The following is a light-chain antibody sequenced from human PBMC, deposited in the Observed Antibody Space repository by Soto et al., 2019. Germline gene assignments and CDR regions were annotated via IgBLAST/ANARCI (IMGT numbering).Light chain of an antibody. Sequence: QSVLTQPPSAPGTPGQRVTISCSGSSSNIGSNTVNWYQQLPGTAPKLLIYSNNQQPSGVPDRFSGSKSGTSASLAISGLQSEDEADYYCAAWDDSLNALYVFGTGTQLTVL. V-gene: IGLV1-44*01. J-gene: IGLJ1*01. CDR3: AAWDDSLNALYV. CDR1: SSNIGSNT. CDR2: SNN.